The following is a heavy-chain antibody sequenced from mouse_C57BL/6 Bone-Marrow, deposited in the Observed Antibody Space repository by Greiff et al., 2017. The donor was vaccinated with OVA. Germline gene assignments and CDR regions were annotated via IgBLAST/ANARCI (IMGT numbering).Heavy chain of an antibody. J-gene: IGHJ3*01. Sequence: EVKLVESGAELVKPGASVKLSCTASGFNIKDYYMHWVKQRTEQGLEWIGRIDPEDGETKYAPKFQGKATITADTSSNTAYLQLSSLTSEDTAVYYCARDYGRGLSFAYWGQGTLVTVSA. CDR2: IDPEDGET. CDR1: GFNIKDYY. D-gene: IGHD1-1*01. V-gene: IGHV14-2*01. CDR3: ARDYGRGLSFAY.